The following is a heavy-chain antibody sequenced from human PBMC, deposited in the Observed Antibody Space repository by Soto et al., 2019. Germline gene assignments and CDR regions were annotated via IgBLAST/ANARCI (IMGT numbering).Heavy chain of an antibody. CDR3: ARDKIPGLFDY. V-gene: IGHV4-34*01. Sequence: QVQLQQWGAGLLKPSETLSLTCAVYGGSFSGYSWTWIRQPPGTGLEWIGEINHSGSTNYNPSLKSRVTISVDTSKNPFSLTLTSVTAADTAVYYCARDKIPGLFDYWGQGTRVTVSS. CDR1: GGSFSGYS. D-gene: IGHD2-21*01. CDR2: INHSGST. J-gene: IGHJ4*02.